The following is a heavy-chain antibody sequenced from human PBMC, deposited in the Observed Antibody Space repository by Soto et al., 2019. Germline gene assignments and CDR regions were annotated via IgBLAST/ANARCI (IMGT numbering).Heavy chain of an antibody. D-gene: IGHD2-2*01. CDR3: ARGSGYCISTSCYGLYYYYYGMDV. J-gene: IGHJ6*02. CDR1: AGSISSYY. V-gene: IGHV4-59*01. CDR2: IYYSGST. Sequence: SETLSLTCTVSAGSISSYYWSWSRQPPGKGLEWIGYIYYSGSTNYNPSLKSRVTISVDTSKNQFSLKLSSVTAADTAVYYCARGSGYCISTSCYGLYYYYYGMDVWGQGTTVT.